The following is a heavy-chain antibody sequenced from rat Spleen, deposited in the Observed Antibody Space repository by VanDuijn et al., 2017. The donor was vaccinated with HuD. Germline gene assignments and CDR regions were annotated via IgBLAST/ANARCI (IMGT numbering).Heavy chain of an antibody. D-gene: IGHD4-4*01. CDR2: INNTGGNT. Sequence: EVQLVESGRGLVQPGRSLKLSCVASGFTFNNYWMTWIRQAPGKGLEWVASINNTGGNTYYPDSVKGRFTISKDNAKSTLYLQMNSVRAEDTATYYCTRGGYEFDYWGQGVMVTVSS. CDR1: GFTFNNYW. J-gene: IGHJ2*01. CDR3: TRGGYEFDY. V-gene: IGHV5-31*01.